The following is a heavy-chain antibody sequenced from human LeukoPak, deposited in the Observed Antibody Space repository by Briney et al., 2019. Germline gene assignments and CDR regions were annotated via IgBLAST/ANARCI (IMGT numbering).Heavy chain of an antibody. V-gene: IGHV4-34*12. CDR1: GFTVSSNY. J-gene: IGHJ4*02. Sequence: GSLRLSCAASGFTVSSNYMSWIRQPPGKGLEWIGEIVHSGSTNYNPSLKSRVTISVDTSKKQFSLKLSSVTAADTAVYFCARRIGVATTLDYWGQGTLVTVSS. CDR2: IVHSGST. CDR3: ARRIGVATTLDY. D-gene: IGHD6-19*01.